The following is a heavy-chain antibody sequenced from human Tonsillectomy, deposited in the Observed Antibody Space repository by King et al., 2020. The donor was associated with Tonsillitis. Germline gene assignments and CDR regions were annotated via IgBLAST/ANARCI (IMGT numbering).Heavy chain of an antibody. CDR1: GYSISSGYY. V-gene: IGHV4-38-2*02. CDR2: VYQTGST. CDR3: AREGAVAVNYFAF. Sequence: QLQESGPGLVRPSETLSLSCNVSGYSISSGYYWGWIRQSPGKGLEWIGNVYQTGSTHYNPSLKGRVDISLDTSKNQFSLKVNSVTAADTGVYYCAREGAVAVNYFAFSSQGTLVTVSS. J-gene: IGHJ4*02. D-gene: IGHD6-19*01.